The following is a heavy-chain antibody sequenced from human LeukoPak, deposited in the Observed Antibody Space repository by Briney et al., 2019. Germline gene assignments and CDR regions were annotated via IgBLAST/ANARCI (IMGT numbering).Heavy chain of an antibody. V-gene: IGHV4-4*07. Sequence: PSETLSLTCTVSGGSISSYYWSWIRQPAGKGLEWIGRIYISGSTNYNPSLKSRVTISVDTSKNQFSLKLSSATAADTAVYYCARVGAAAGGGEFDYWGQGTLVIVSS. J-gene: IGHJ4*02. CDR2: IYISGST. CDR3: ARVGAAAGGGEFDY. D-gene: IGHD6-13*01. CDR1: GGSISSYY.